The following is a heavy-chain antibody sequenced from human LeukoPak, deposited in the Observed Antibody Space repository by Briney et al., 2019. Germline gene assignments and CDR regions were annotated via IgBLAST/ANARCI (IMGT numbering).Heavy chain of an antibody. CDR3: AKTSEGDNNSFDI. D-gene: IGHD1-1*01. V-gene: IGHV3-30*18. CDR2: ISYDGSNK. J-gene: IGHJ3*02. CDR1: GFTFSNYG. Sequence: GGSLRLSCAASGFTFSNYGVDWVRQAPGKGLEWVAVISYDGSNKYYGDSVKGRFTISRDNSKNTLYLRMNSLRAEDTAVYYCAKTSEGDNNSFDIWGPGTMVTVSS.